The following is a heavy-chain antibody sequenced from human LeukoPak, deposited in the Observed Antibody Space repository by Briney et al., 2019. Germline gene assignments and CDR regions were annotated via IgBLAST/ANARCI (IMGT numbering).Heavy chain of an antibody. V-gene: IGHV3-30*03. CDR3: ARISYGGQFDY. J-gene: IGHJ4*02. CDR2: ISYDGSNR. D-gene: IGHD4-23*01. Sequence: GGSLRLSCAASGFTFSSYGMHWVRQAPGKGLEWVAVISYDGSNRYYADSVKGRFTISRDNSKNTLYLQMNSLRAEDTAVYYCARISYGGQFDYWGQGTLVTVSS. CDR1: GFTFSSYG.